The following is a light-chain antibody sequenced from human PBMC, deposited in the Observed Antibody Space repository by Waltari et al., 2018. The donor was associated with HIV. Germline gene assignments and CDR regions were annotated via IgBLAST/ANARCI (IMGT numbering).Light chain of an antibody. Sequence: DIQMTQSPSTLSASVGDRVTITCRASQNISTWLAWYQQEPGKAPNLLIYKASNLESGIPSSFSGSGSGTEFTLTISTLQPGDFATYYCQHYNPYSVTWTFGQGTRVEIK. CDR1: QNISTW. CDR2: KAS. V-gene: IGKV1-5*03. J-gene: IGKJ1*01. CDR3: QHYNPYSVTWT.